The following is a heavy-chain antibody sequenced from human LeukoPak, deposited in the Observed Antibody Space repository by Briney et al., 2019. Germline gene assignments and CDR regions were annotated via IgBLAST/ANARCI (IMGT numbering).Heavy chain of an antibody. CDR2: IYYSGST. CDR1: GGSVSSGSYY. D-gene: IGHD6-13*01. CDR3: ARVRSSSWYNSWYFDL. J-gene: IGHJ2*01. Sequence: SETLSLTCTVSGGSVSSGSYYWSWIRQPPGKGLEWIRYIYYSGSTNYNPSLKSRVTISVDTSKNRFSLKLSSVTAADTAVYYYARVRSSSWYNSWYFDLWGRGTLVTVSS. V-gene: IGHV4-61*01.